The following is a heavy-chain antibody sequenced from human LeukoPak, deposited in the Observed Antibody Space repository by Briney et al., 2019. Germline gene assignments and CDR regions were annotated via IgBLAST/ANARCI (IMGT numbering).Heavy chain of an antibody. D-gene: IGHD3-16*02. Sequence: SGGSLRLSCAASGFTFSNYAMSWVRQAPGKGLEWVSSVSDSGGSTYYADSVRGRFTISRDNSKNTLYLQMNSLRAEDTAVYYCASYVWGSYRYTEEDYWGQGTLVTVSS. CDR1: GFTFSNYA. V-gene: IGHV3-23*01. CDR2: VSDSGGST. CDR3: ASYVWGSYRYTEEDY. J-gene: IGHJ4*02.